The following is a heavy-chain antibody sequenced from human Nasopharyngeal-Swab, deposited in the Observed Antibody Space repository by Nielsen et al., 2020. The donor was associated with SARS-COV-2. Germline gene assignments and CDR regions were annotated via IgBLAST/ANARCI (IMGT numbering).Heavy chain of an antibody. CDR3: TTDLYFDY. CDR2: IGGKDHNYAT. V-gene: IGHV3-73*01. Sequence: DRQAPGKGLEWLGRIGGKDHNYATTYGASVKGRFTISRDDSKNTAFLQMDSLKTEDTALYYCTTDLYFDYWGQGTLVTVSS. J-gene: IGHJ4*02.